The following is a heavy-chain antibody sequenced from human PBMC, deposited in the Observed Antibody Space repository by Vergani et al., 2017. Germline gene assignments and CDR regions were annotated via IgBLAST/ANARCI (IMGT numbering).Heavy chain of an antibody. CDR3: AQGSYYYGSGSYDVW. Sequence: QVQLQESGPGLVKPSQTLSLTCTVSGGSISSGSYYWSWIRQPAGKGLEWIGRIYTSGSTNYNPSLKSRVTISVDTSKNQFSLKLSSVTAADTAVYYCAQGSYYYGSGSYDVWWGQGTMVTVSS. J-gene: IGHJ3*01. CDR1: GGSISSGSYY. V-gene: IGHV4-61*02. D-gene: IGHD3-10*01. CDR2: IYTSGST.